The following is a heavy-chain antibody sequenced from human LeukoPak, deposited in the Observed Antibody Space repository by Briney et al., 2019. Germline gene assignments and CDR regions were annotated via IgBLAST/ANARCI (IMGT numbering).Heavy chain of an antibody. D-gene: IGHD6-6*01. CDR1: GFTFSSFG. CDR3: AKEAARQWYYYYMDV. CDR2: LWHGGSNK. J-gene: IGHJ6*03. Sequence: GGPLRLFCAAYGFTFSSFGMLWVRQAPGKGLEWVAVLWHGGSNKYYADSLKGRFTISRDNSKNTLYLQMNSLRAEDTAVYYCAKEAARQWYYYYMDVWGKGTTVTVSS. V-gene: IGHV3-30*02.